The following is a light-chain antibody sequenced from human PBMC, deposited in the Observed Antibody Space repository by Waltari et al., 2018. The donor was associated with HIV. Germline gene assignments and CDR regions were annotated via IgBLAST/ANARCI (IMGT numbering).Light chain of an antibody. CDR2: LNSDGSH. CDR3: QTWGTGIPWV. V-gene: IGLV4-69*01. CDR1: SGHSSYA. Sequence: QLVLTQSPSASASLGASVKLTCTLSSGHSSYAIAWHQQQPEKGPRYLMKLNSDGSHSKGDGIPERFPGSSSGAERYLTSSSLQAEDEADYYCQTWGTGIPWVFGGGTTLTVL. J-gene: IGLJ3*02.